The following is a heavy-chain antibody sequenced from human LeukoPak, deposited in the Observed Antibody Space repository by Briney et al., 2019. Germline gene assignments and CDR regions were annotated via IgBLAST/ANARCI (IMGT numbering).Heavy chain of an antibody. Sequence: PSETLSLTCTVSGGSISSHYWSWIRQPPGKGLEGIGYIYYSGSTNYNPSLKSRVTISVDTSKNQFSLKLSSVTAADTAVYYCAREAVAGYLLAFDIWGQGTMVTVSS. D-gene: IGHD6-19*01. V-gene: IGHV4-59*11. CDR3: AREAVAGYLLAFDI. CDR1: GGSISSHY. CDR2: IYYSGST. J-gene: IGHJ3*02.